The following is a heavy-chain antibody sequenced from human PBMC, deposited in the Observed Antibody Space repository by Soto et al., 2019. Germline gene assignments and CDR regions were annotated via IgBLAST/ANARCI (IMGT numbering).Heavy chain of an antibody. CDR3: AADRKIVGTIGAFDF. V-gene: IGHV1-24*01. Sequence: SVTVSCQVPEKTLTDLTIEWLRQAPVKGIEWMGRSAPEEGEPIYPQKFQGRVSMTEDPSTDTAYMELNSLRSEDTAVYFCAADRKIVGTIGAFDFWGQGTLVTVSS. CDR2: SAPEEGEP. J-gene: IGHJ4*02. CDR1: EKTLTDLT. D-gene: IGHD1-26*01.